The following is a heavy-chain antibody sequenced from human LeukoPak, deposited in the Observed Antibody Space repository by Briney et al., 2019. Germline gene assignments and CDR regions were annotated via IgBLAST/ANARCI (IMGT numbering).Heavy chain of an antibody. V-gene: IGHV3-23*03. J-gene: IGHJ4*02. D-gene: IGHD3-10*01. CDR1: GFIVGSSY. CDR3: ARDHRGYFDY. Sequence: PGGSLRLSCAASGFIVGSSYMSWVRQAPGQGLEWVSVIYSDGGTSFAGNTYYADSVKGRFTISRDNAKNSLYLQMSSLRVDDTAVYFCARDHRGYFDYWGQGTLVTVSS. CDR2: IYSDGGT.